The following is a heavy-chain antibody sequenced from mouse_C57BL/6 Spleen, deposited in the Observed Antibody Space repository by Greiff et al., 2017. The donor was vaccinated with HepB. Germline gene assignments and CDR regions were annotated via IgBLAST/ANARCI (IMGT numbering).Heavy chain of an antibody. V-gene: IGHV1-81*01. D-gene: IGHD1-1*01. CDR1: GYTFTSYG. Sequence: QVQLQQSGAELARPGASVKLSCKASGYTFTSYGISWVKQRTGQGLEWIGEIYPRSGNTYYNEKFKGKATLTAAKSSRTAYMELRSLTSEDSAVYVCARSVNYGSRNYAMDDWGQGTSVTVSS. CDR3: ARSVNYGSRNYAMDD. CDR2: IYPRSGNT. J-gene: IGHJ4*01.